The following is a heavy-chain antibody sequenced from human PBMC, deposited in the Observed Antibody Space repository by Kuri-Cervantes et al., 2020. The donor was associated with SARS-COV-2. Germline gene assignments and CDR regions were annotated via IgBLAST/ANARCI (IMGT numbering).Heavy chain of an antibody. CDR2: INHSGST. J-gene: IGHJ4*02. CDR3: SSEHMFEYYFDF. Sequence: SETLSLTCAVYGGSFSGYYWSWIRQPPGKGLEWIGEINHSGSTNYNPSLKSRVTISVETSKNQFPLKLISVTAADTAVYYCSSEHMFEYYFDFWGQGALVTVSS. CDR1: GGSFSGYY. D-gene: IGHD3-10*02. V-gene: IGHV4-34*01.